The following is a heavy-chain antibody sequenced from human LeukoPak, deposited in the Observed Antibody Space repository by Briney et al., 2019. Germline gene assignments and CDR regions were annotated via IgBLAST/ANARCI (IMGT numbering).Heavy chain of an antibody. V-gene: IGHV3-9*03. CDR1: GFTFDDYA. Sequence: GRSLRLSCAASGFTFDDYAMHWVRQAPGKGLDWVSGISWNSGSIGYADSVKGRFTISRDNAKNSLYLQMNSLRAEDMALYYCAKDSRGSWYFGPFDYWGQGTLVTVSS. J-gene: IGHJ4*02. D-gene: IGHD6-13*01. CDR2: ISWNSGSI. CDR3: AKDSRGSWYFGPFDY.